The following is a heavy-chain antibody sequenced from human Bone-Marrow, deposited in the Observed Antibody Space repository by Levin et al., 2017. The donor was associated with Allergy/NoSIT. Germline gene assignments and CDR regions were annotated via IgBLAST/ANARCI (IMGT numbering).Heavy chain of an antibody. CDR2: IYWDDDK. D-gene: IGHD3-16*01. CDR1: GFSLTTSGVG. J-gene: IGHJ4*02. Sequence: ESGPTLVKPTQTLTLSCSFSGFSLTTSGVGVGWIRQSPGKALEWLALIYWDDDKRYSPSLKSRLSLTKDISKKQVVLTITNVDPVDSATYYCVRRTLNIRMAAPFDYWGQGTLVTVSS. CDR3: VRRTLNIRMAAPFDY. V-gene: IGHV2-5*02.